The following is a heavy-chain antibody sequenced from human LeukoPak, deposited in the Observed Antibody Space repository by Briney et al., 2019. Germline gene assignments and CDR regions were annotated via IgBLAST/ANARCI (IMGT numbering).Heavy chain of an antibody. J-gene: IGHJ3*02. D-gene: IGHD3-22*01. CDR3: ASSGRSYDSSGYYYGDDAFDI. V-gene: IGHV3-23*01. CDR2: ISGSGGST. Sequence: EGSLRLSCAASGFTFSSYAMSWVRQAPGKGLEWVSAISGSGGSTYYADSVKGRFTISRDNSKNTLYLQMNSLRAEDTAVYYCASSGRSYDSSGYYYGDDAFDIWGQGTMVTVSS. CDR1: GFTFSSYA.